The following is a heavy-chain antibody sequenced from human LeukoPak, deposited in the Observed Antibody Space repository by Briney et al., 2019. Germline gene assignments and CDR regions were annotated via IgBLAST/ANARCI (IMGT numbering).Heavy chain of an antibody. CDR2: IIPIFGTA. CDR1: GGTFSSYA. D-gene: IGHD3-22*01. CDR3: ARMVATYYYDSSGYSYFDY. J-gene: IGHJ4*02. V-gene: IGHV1-69*01. Sequence: ASVKVSCKASGGTFSSYAISWVRQAPGQGLEWMGGIIPIFGTANYAQKFQGRVTITADESTSTAYMELSSLRPEDTAVYYCARMVATYYYDSSGYSYFDYWGQGTLVTVSS.